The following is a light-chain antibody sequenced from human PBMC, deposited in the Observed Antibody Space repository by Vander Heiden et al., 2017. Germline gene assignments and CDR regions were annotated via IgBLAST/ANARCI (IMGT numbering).Light chain of an antibody. CDR3: TSYTSRTTWV. Sequence: QSALTPPASVSGSPGQSITISCTGTSSDVGGYNYVSWYQQHPGKAPKVMIYDVSNRPSGVSNRFSGSKSGNTASLTISGLQAEDEADYYCTSYTSRTTWVFGGGTKLTVL. CDR1: SSDVGGYNY. V-gene: IGLV2-14*03. J-gene: IGLJ2*01. CDR2: DVS.